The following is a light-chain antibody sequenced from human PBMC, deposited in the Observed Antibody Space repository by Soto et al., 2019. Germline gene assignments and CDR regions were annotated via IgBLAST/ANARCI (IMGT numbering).Light chain of an antibody. J-gene: IGKJ5*01. Sequence: EIVLTQSPATLSLSPGEGATLSCRASQTVRSYLAWYQQKPGQAPRLLIHDASSRATGIPDRFSGSGSGTDFTLTISSLEPEDSAVYYCQQRTNWPTSTFGQGTRLEIK. CDR1: QTVRSY. CDR3: QQRTNWPTST. V-gene: IGKV3-11*01. CDR2: DAS.